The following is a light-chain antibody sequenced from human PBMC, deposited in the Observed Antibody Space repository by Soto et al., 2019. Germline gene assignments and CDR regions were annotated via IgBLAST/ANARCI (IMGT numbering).Light chain of an antibody. V-gene: IGKV3-20*01. CDR3: QQYGSSPFT. Sequence: EIVLTQSPGTLSLSPGEGATLSCRASESVSSNYLAWYQQKPGQPPRLLIYGASSRATGIPDRFSGSGSGTDFTLIISRLEPDDFAVFYCQQYGSSPFTFGPGTKVDIK. J-gene: IGKJ3*01. CDR2: GAS. CDR1: ESVSSNY.